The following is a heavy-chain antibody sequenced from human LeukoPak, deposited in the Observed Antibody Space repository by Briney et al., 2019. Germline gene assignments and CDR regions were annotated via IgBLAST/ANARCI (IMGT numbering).Heavy chain of an antibody. V-gene: IGHV1-69*06. J-gene: IGHJ4*02. Sequence: SVKVSCKASGGIFSSYAISWVRQAPGQGLEWMGGIIPIFGTANYAQKFQGRVTITADKSTSTAYMELSSLRSEDTAVYYCARGMPYYDYVWGSYRYYFDYWGQGTLVTVSS. CDR1: GGIFSSYA. D-gene: IGHD3-16*02. CDR2: IIPIFGTA. CDR3: ARGMPYYDYVWGSYRYYFDY.